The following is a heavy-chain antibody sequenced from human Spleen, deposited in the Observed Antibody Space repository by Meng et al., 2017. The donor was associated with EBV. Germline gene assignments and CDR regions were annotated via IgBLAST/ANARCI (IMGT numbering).Heavy chain of an antibody. V-gene: IGHV1-69*01. Sequence: QVQVVHAGAEVKMPGSSVKVSCWTSGGTFRSDAVSWVRQAPGQGLEWMGGLIPMSDAPHYAQKFQGRVTITADESTSTHYMHLSGLTSDDTAVYYCASESGRGFTPDYWGQGTLVTVSS. D-gene: IGHD3-10*01. CDR2: LIPMSDAP. J-gene: IGHJ4*02. CDR3: ASESGRGFTPDY. CDR1: GGTFRSDA.